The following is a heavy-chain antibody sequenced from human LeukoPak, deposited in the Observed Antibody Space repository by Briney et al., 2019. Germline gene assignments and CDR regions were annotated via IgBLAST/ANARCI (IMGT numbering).Heavy chain of an antibody. D-gene: IGHD3-22*01. CDR3: ARDRYYYDSSGYLFDY. CDR1: GGSISSYY. J-gene: IGHJ4*02. V-gene: IGHV4-4*07. CDR2: IYTSGST. Sequence: PSETLSLTCTVSGGSISSYYWGYIRQPAGKGLEWIGRIYTSGSTNYNPSLKSRVTMSVDTSKNQFSLKLSSVTAADTAVYYYARDRYYYDSSGYLFDYWGQGTLVTVSS.